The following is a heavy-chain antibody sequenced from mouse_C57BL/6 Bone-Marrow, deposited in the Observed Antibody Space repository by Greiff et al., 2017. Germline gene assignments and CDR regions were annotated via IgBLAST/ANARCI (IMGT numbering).Heavy chain of an antibody. Sequence: DVQLQESGGGLVQPGGSMKLSCAASGFTFSDAWMDWVRQSPETGLEWVAELRNKANNHSTYYAESVKGRFTISRDGSKSSVYLRMNSLRAEDTGIYSCTWGYYAMDYWGQGTSVTVSS. CDR1: GFTFSDAW. V-gene: IGHV6-6*01. CDR2: LRNKANNHST. CDR3: TWGYYAMDY. J-gene: IGHJ4*01.